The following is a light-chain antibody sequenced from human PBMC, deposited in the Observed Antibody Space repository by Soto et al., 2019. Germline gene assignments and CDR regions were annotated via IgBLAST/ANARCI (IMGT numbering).Light chain of an antibody. CDR1: QSVSSSY. CDR2: GTF. V-gene: IGKV3-20*01. J-gene: IGKJ1*01. Sequence: EIVLTQSPGTLSFSAGERATLSFRASQSVSSSYLAWYQQKPGQAPRLLIYGTFSRATGIPDRFSGSGSGTEFTLTISSLQPDDFATYYCQQYNSYSRTFGQGTKVDIK. CDR3: QQYNSYSRT.